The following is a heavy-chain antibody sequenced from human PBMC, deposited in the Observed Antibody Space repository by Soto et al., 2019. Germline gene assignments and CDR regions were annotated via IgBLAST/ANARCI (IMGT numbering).Heavy chain of an antibody. CDR3: ARSYCAGDCYSRRNWFDP. CDR1: GFTVSNHY. CDR2: IWSSGSA. D-gene: IGHD2-21*02. J-gene: IGHJ5*02. V-gene: IGHV3-53*01. Sequence: GGSLRLSCAASGFTVSNHYMNWVRQAPGKGLEWVSVIWSSGSAYYGDSVKGRFFISRDNSDNTVYLQMNSLRAEDTAVYYCARSYCAGDCYSRRNWFDPWGQGTLVTVSS.